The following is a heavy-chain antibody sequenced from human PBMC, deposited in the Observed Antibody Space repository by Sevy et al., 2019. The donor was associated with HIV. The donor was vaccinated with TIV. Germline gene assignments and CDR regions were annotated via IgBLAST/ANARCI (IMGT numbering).Heavy chain of an antibody. CDR2: INHSGST. J-gene: IGHJ3*02. V-gene: IGHV4-34*01. CDR1: GGSFSGYY. CDR3: ERHCSGTSCSHAFDI. D-gene: IGHD2-2*01. Sequence: SETLSLTCAVYGGSFSGYYWSWIRQPPGKGLEWIGEINHSGSTNYNPSVKSRVTISGDTSKTQFSLELISVTAADTAVYYCERHCSGTSCSHAFDIWGQGTMVTVSS.